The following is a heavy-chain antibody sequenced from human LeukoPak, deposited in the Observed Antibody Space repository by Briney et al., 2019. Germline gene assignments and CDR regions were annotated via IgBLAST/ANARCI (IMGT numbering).Heavy chain of an antibody. D-gene: IGHD6-19*01. Sequence: SETLSLTCTVSSGSISNYHWSWIRQPAGKGLEWIGQIHTSGSTNYNPPLKSRVSMSIDTPENQLPLTIRSVTAADTAVYYCARRDISSGWSFDYWGQGTLVTVSS. J-gene: IGHJ4*02. V-gene: IGHV4-4*07. CDR3: ARRDISSGWSFDY. CDR2: IHTSGST. CDR1: SGSISNYH.